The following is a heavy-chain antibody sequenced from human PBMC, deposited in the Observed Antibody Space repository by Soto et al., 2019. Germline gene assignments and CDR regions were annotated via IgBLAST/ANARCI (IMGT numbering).Heavy chain of an antibody. CDR2: INPNSGGT. V-gene: IGHV1-2*04. J-gene: IGHJ4*02. D-gene: IGHD2-2*01. CDR1: GYTFTGYY. Sequence: VASVKVSCKASGYTFTGYYMHWVRQAPGQGLEWMGWINPNSGGTNYAQKFQGWVTMTRDTSIGTAYMELSRLRSDDTAVYYCARDFGRHCSSTRCDPFYFDSWGQGTLVTVSS. CDR3: ARDFGRHCSSTRCDPFYFDS.